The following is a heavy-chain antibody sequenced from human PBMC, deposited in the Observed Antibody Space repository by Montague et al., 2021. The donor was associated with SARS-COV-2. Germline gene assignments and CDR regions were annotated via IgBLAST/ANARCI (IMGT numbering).Heavy chain of an antibody. J-gene: IGHJ6*02. CDR1: GGSLSGYY. D-gene: IGHD3-10*01. Sequence: SETLSLTCAVYGGSLSGYYWSWIRQPPEKGLEWIGEINHSANTKYNPSLKSPVTISIDTSKNQFSLKMTSGTAADTATYYCASGIYPSGSYYNRYYYGLNIWGPGTTVIVSS. V-gene: IGHV4-34*01. CDR3: ASGIYPSGSYYNRYYYGLNI. CDR2: INHSANT.